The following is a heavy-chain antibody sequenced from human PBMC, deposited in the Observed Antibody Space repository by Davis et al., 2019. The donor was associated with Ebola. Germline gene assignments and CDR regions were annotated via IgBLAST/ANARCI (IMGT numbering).Heavy chain of an antibody. CDR2: ISVYNGNT. Sequence: ASVKVSCKASGYTFKNYAISWVRQAPGQGLEWVRWISVYNGNTNYAQKLQGRVTMTTDTSTGTAYMELRSLRSDDTAVYFCARTSIVGTTTTASDIWGQGTRVNVSS. D-gene: IGHD1-26*01. V-gene: IGHV1-18*01. CDR1: GYTFKNYA. CDR3: ARTSIVGTTTTASDI. J-gene: IGHJ3*02.